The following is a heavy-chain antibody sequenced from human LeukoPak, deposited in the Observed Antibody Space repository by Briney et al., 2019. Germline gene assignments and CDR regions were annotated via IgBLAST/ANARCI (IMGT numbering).Heavy chain of an antibody. CDR3: TRDRASIAARRGYYYYMDV. CDR1: GFTFGDYA. V-gene: IGHV3-49*03. Sequence: PGGSLRLSCTASGFTFGDYAMSWFRQAPGKGLEWVGFIRSKAYGGTTEYAASVKGRFTISRDDSKSIAYLRMNSLKTEDTAVYYCTRDRASIAARRGYYYYMDVWGKGTTVTVSS. D-gene: IGHD6-6*01. CDR2: IRSKAYGGTT. J-gene: IGHJ6*03.